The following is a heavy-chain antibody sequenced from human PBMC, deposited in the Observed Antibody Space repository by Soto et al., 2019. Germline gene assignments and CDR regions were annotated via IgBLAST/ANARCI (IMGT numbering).Heavy chain of an antibody. D-gene: IGHD6-19*01. V-gene: IGHV3-33*01. CDR1: GFTFSSYG. CDR2: IWYDGSNK. CDR3: ARDDHAVAGAWFDY. J-gene: IGHJ4*02. Sequence: PGGSLRLSCAASGFTFSSYGMHWVRQAPGKGLEWVAVIWYDGSNKYYADSVKGRFTISRDNSKNTLYLQMNSLRAEDTAVYYCARDDHAVAGAWFDYWGQGTLVTVSS.